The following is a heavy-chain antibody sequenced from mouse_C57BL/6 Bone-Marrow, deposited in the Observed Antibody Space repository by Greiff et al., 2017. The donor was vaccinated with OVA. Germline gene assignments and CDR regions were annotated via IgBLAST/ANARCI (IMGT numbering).Heavy chain of an antibody. Sequence: QVQLQQSGPELVKPGASVKISCKASGYAFSSSWMNWVKQRPGKGLEWIGRIYPGDGDTNYNGKFKGKATLTADKSSSTAYMQLSSLTSEDSAVYFCARPYYYSSSPYFDYWGQGTTLTVSS. CDR1: GYAFSSSW. J-gene: IGHJ2*01. V-gene: IGHV1-82*01. D-gene: IGHD1-1*01. CDR3: ARPYYYSSSPYFDY. CDR2: IYPGDGDT.